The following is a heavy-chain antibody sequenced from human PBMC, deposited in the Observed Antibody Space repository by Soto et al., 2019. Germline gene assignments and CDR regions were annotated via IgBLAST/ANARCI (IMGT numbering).Heavy chain of an antibody. Sequence: QLQLQESGPGLVKPSETLSLTCSVSGGSISSRTFWWAWIRQPPGKGLEWIGDMYYSGSSYSSPSLKSRVTPSVDTSKNPLSLKLNSVTAADTAVYYCARHPRDDYNYGGSGIFDYWGQGTLVTVSS. D-gene: IGHD4-4*01. V-gene: IGHV4-39*01. J-gene: IGHJ4*02. CDR1: GGSISSRTFW. CDR3: ARHPRDDYNYGGSGIFDY. CDR2: MYYSGSS.